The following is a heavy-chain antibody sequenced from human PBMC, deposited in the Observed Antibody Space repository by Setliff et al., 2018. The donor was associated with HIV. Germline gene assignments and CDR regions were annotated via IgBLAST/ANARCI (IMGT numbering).Heavy chain of an antibody. CDR3: ARLPFSGYRRIDAFDI. J-gene: IGHJ3*02. V-gene: IGHV4-39*01. CDR1: GGSISSSNYY. Sequence: SETLSLTCTVSGGSISSSNYYWGWIRQPPGRGLEWIGSLYYSGSTYYNPSLKSRVTISVDTSKNQFSLKLTSVTAADTAVYYCARLPFSGYRRIDAFDIWGQGTMVTVSS. CDR2: LYYSGST. D-gene: IGHD3-22*01.